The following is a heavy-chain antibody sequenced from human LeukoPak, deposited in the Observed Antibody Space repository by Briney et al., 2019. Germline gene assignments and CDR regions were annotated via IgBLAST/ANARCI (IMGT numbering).Heavy chain of an antibody. V-gene: IGHV1-2*02. J-gene: IGHJ4*02. CDR3: ARDLLSDYGAIGGDY. Sequence: ASVTVSCKASGYTFSGYYLHWVRPAPGQGLEWMGWIHPNSGGTDYAQKFQGRVTMTRDTSLSTAYMELSRLRSDDTAVYYCARDLLSDYGAIGGDYWGQGALVTVSS. CDR2: IHPNSGGT. CDR1: GYTFSGYY. D-gene: IGHD4-17*01.